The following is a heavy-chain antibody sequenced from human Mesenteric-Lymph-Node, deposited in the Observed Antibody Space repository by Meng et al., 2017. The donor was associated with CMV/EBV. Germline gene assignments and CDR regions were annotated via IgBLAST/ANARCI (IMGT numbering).Heavy chain of an antibody. D-gene: IGHD1-26*01. CDR2: IYPGDSDT. J-gene: IGHJ3*02. CDR3: AKPFASMELYDAFDI. V-gene: IGHV5-51*01. CDR1: GYSFTGYW. Sequence: GESLKISCKGSGYSFTGYWIGWVRQMPGKGLEWMGIIYPGDSDTRYSPSFQGQVTISIDNSRNTLYLQMHSLRAEDTAIYNCAKPFASMELYDAFDIWGQGTMVTVSS.